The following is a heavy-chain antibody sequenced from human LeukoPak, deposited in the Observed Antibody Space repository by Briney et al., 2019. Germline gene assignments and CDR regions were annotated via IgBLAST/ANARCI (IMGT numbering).Heavy chain of an antibody. D-gene: IGHD3-16*01. CDR2: ISSRSTYI. Sequence: GGSLRLSCAASGLTVSSNCMNWVRQAPGKRLEWVSSISSRSTYIYHADSVKGRFTISRDNAKNSLFLQMNSLRAEDTAVYFCAKSTRAVMAMMDVWGKGTTVTVSS. J-gene: IGHJ6*04. CDR3: AKSTRAVMAMMDV. V-gene: IGHV3-21*01. CDR1: GLTVSSNC.